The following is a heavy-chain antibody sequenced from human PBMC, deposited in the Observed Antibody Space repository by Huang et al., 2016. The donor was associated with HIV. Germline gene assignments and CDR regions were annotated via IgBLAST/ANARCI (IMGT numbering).Heavy chain of an antibody. CDR2: ISSDSRDT. Sequence: QVQLVQSGGEVRQPGASVRVSCKASGYEFGSYGVSWGRQAPGKGLGGLGGISSDSRDTSSAQKFQDRVTMTTDTSTTTTYMELRSLRSDDTAMYYCARDPYYSNRWKRNDASFLWGQGTMITVSS. V-gene: IGHV1-18*01. D-gene: IGHD4-4*01. CDR1: GYEFGSYG. CDR3: ARDPYYSNRWKRNDASFL. J-gene: IGHJ3*01.